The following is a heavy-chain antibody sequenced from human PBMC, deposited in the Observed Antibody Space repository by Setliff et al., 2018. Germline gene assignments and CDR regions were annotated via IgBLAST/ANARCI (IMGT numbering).Heavy chain of an antibody. CDR2: IDPNDSYT. V-gene: IGHV5-10-1*01. CDR3: ARVNDIFTGHYASFEY. D-gene: IGHD3-9*01. CDR1: GYSFSNFW. J-gene: IGHJ4*02. Sequence: GESLKISCKGSGYSFSNFWIGWVRQMPGKGLEWIGRIDPNDSYTKYSPSFEGHVTMSADKSTRTAFLQWNSLRASDTAVYYCARVNDIFTGHYASFEYWGQGTVVT.